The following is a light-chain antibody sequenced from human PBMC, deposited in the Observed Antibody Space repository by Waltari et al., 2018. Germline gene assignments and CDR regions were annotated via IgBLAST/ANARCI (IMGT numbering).Light chain of an antibody. V-gene: IGKV4-1*01. CDR3: QQYYSTPRT. CDR1: QCVLYSSNNKNY. CDR2: WSS. Sequence: DIVMTQSPDSLAVSLGERATINCKSIQCVLYSSNNKNYLAWYQQKPGQPPKLLIYWSSTRESGVPDRFSGSGSGTDFTLTISSLQAEDVAVYYCQQYYSTPRTFGQGTKLEIK. J-gene: IGKJ2*01.